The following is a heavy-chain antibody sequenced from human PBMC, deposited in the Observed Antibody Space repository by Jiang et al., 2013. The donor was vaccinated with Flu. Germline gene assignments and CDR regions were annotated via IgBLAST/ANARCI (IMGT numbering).Heavy chain of an antibody. J-gene: IGHJ5*02. CDR3: VRDSGGRLDP. D-gene: IGHD2-8*02. V-gene: IGHV6-1*01. CDR1: GDSVSSNSVS. CDR2: TYHRSKWYS. Sequence: QTLSLTCTISGDSVSSNSVSWNWIRQSPSRGLEWLGRTYHRSKWYSESAVSVKSRITVKPDASKNQFSLQLNSVTPEDAAMYYCVRDSGGRLDPWGQGTLVTVSS.